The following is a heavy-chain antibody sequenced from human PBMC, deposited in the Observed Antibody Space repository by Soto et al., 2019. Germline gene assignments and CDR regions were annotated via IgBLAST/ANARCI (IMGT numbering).Heavy chain of an antibody. J-gene: IGHJ6*02. CDR2: IDSDGSTT. V-gene: IGHV3-74*01. Sequence: EVQLVESGGGLVQPGGAPRLPCSTSGFHFRGYLVHRVPPAPGKGLVWVSRIDSDGSTTSYADSVKGRFTISRDNAKSTLYLQMNSLRAEDTAVYYCARPGYSNYGPGVDGWGQGTTVTVSS. CDR3: ARPGYSNYGPGVDG. CDR1: GFHFRGYL. D-gene: IGHD4-4*01.